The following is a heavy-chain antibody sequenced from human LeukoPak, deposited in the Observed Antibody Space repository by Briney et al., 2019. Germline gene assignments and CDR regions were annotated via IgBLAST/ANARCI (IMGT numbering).Heavy chain of an antibody. V-gene: IGHV3-11*01. J-gene: IGHJ4*02. D-gene: IGHD3-22*01. CDR1: GFTFSDYY. CDR3: ARDRLGDYDHSGYYDK. CDR2: ICDSGRTI. Sequence: GGSLGLSCAASGFTFSDYYMSWIRQAPGKGLEWVSYICDSGRTIYYADSVKGRFTISRDNAKNSVYLQMNNLGAEDTAVYYCARDRLGDYDHSGYYDKWGQGTLVTVSS.